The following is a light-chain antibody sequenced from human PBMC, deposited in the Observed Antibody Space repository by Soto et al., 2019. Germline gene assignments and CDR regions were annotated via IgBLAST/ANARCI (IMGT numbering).Light chain of an antibody. CDR2: TAS. J-gene: IGKJ1*01. CDR3: QHYNSYSEA. Sequence: DIQMTQSPSSLSASVGDRITIACRASQSISRYLNWYQHKKGKAPKLLINTASTLKSGVPSRFRGSGSGTEYTLTISSLQPNDFETYYCQHYNSYSEAFGQGTKVDIK. CDR1: QSISRY. V-gene: IGKV1-5*03.